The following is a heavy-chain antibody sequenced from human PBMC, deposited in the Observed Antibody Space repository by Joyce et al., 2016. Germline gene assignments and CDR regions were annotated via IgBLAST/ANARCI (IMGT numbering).Heavy chain of an antibody. Sequence: QVQLQESGPGLVKPSETLSLTCTVSSGSISGYYWSWIRQPAGKGLEWIGRIHPNGGTNYNPSLQSRVTLSLDTSKNQFSLNLRSVTAADTAVYYCARGGYSSGWAFDIWGQGPMVTVSS. V-gene: IGHV4-4*07. CDR1: SGSISGYY. CDR3: ARGGYSSGWAFDI. J-gene: IGHJ3*02. CDR2: IHPNGGT. D-gene: IGHD6-19*01.